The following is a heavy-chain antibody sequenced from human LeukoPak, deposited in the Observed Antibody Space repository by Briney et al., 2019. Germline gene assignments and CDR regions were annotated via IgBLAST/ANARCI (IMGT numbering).Heavy chain of an antibody. V-gene: IGHV1-24*01. CDR2: FDPEDGET. CDR1: GYTLTELS. Sequence: ASVKVSCKVSGYTLTELSMHWVRQAPGKGLEWMGGFDPEDGETIYAQKFQGRVTMTEDTSTDTAYMGLSSLRSEDTAVYYCATSSSGYLFSVGYYYGMDVWGQGTTVTVSS. J-gene: IGHJ6*02. CDR3: ATSSSGYLFSVGYYYGMDV. D-gene: IGHD3-22*01.